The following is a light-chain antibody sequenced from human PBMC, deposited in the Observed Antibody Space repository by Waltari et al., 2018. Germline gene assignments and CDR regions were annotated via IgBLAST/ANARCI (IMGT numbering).Light chain of an antibody. V-gene: IGKV3-20*01. CDR3: QQYGRSWNT. CDR1: QSVSSSY. CDR2: GAS. J-gene: IGKJ2*01. Sequence: EIVLTQSPGTLSLSPGERATLSCRASQSVSSSYLAWYQQKPGQAPRLLSHGASSSATGIPDRFSGSGSGTDFTLTISRLEPEDFAVYYCQQYGRSWNTFGQGTKLEIK.